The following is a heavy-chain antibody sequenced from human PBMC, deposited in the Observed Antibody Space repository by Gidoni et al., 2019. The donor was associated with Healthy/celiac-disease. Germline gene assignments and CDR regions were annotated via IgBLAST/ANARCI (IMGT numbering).Heavy chain of an antibody. J-gene: IGHJ4*02. V-gene: IGHV3-21*01. Sequence: EVQLVESGGGLVKPGGSLRLSCAASGFTFSSYSMNWVRQAPGKGLEWVSSISSSSSYIYYADSVKGRFTISRDNAKNSLYLQMNSLRAEDTAVYYCAGMATIKENYWGQGTLVTVSS. CDR2: ISSSSSYI. CDR3: AGMATIKENY. CDR1: GFTFSSYS. D-gene: IGHD5-12*01.